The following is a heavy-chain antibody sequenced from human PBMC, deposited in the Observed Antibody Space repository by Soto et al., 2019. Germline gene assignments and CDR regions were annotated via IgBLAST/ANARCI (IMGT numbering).Heavy chain of an antibody. Sequence: QVQLVESGGGVVQPGRSLRLSCAASGFTFSSYGMHWVRRAPGKGLEWVAVIWYDGSNKYYADSVKGRFTISRDNSKNTLYLQMNSLRAEDTAVYYCAREKGYYYMDVWGKGTTVTVSS. CDR2: IWYDGSNK. CDR3: AREKGYYYMDV. V-gene: IGHV3-33*01. CDR1: GFTFSSYG. J-gene: IGHJ6*03.